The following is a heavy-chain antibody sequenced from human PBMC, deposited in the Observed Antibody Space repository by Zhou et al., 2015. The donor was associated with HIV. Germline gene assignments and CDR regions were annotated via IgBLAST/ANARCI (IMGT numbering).Heavy chain of an antibody. Sequence: QVQLVQSGAEVKKPGSSVKVSCKASGGTFSSYAISWVRQAPGQGLEWMGGIIPIFGTANYAQKFQGRVTITADESTSTAYMELSSLRSEDTAVYYCARATSSLDYDILTKGGMDVWGQGTTVTVSS. CDR2: IIPIFGTA. J-gene: IGHJ6*02. D-gene: IGHD3-9*01. CDR3: ARATSSLDYDILTKGGMDV. V-gene: IGHV1-69*01. CDR1: GGTFSSYA.